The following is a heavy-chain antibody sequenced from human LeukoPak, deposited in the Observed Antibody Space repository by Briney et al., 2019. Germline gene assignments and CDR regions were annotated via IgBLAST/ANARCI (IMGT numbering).Heavy chain of an antibody. V-gene: IGHV3-30-3*01. D-gene: IGHD5-18*01. Sequence: PGGSLRLSCAASGFTFSSYAMHWVRQAPGKGLEWVAVISYDGSNKYYADSVKGRFTISRDNSKNTLYLQMNSLRAEDTAVYYCAKDPVPSGYRLYFDYWGQGTLVTVSS. CDR3: AKDPVPSGYRLYFDY. CDR2: ISYDGSNK. CDR1: GFTFSSYA. J-gene: IGHJ4*02.